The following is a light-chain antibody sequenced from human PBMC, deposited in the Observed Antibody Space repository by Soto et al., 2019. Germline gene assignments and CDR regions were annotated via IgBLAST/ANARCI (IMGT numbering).Light chain of an antibody. J-gene: IGLJ7*01. CDR3: GAWDDSLSDAV. CDR2: RDY. Sequence: QSVLTQPPSASGTPGQRVTISCSGSSSNIGSNYVYWYQQFPGTAPKLLIYRDYQRPSGVPDRFSGSKSGTSASLAISGLRSEDEADYYCGAWDDSLSDAVFGGGTQLTVL. CDR1: SSNIGSNY. V-gene: IGLV1-47*01.